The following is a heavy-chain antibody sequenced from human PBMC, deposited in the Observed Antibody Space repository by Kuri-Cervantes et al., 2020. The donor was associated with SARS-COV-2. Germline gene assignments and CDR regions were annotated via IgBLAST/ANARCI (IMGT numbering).Heavy chain of an antibody. CDR2: INHSGNT. D-gene: IGHD3-3*01. Sequence: SETLSLTCAVYGGSFSDYYWSWVRQPPGKGLEWIGEINHSGNTNYDPPLKSRVTISIDTSKNQFSLKLSSVTAADTAVYYCARGMDFWSGYYTGGNGMDVWGRGTTVTVSS. V-gene: IGHV4-34*01. J-gene: IGHJ6*02. CDR3: ARGMDFWSGYYTGGNGMDV. CDR1: GGSFSDYY.